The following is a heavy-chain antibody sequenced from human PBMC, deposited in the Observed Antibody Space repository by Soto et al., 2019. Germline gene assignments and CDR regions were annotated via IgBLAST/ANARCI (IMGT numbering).Heavy chain of an antibody. CDR1: GYSFTSYW. V-gene: IGHV5-51*01. J-gene: IGHJ6*03. CDR2: IYPGDSDT. D-gene: IGHD2-2*01. Sequence: GESLKISCKGSGYSFTSYWIGWVRQMPGKGLEWMGIIYPGDSDTRYSPSFQGQVTISADKSISTAYLQWSSLKASDTAMYYCARRSMPGPYYYYYMDVWGKGTTVTVSS. CDR3: ARRSMPGPYYYYYMDV.